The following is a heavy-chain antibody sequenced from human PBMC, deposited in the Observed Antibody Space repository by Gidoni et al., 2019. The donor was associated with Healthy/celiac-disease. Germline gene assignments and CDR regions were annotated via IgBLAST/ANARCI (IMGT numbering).Heavy chain of an antibody. V-gene: IGHV3-30-3*01. CDR1: GFTFSSYA. J-gene: IGHJ4*02. CDR2: ISYDGSNK. CDR3: ARSYIVVVVAATLGY. D-gene: IGHD2-15*01. Sequence: QVQLVESGGGVVQPGRSLRLSWSSSGFTFSSYAMHWVRQAPGKGLEWVAVISYDGSNKYYADSVKGRFTISRDNSKNTLYLQMNSLRAEDTAVYYCARSYIVVVVAATLGYWGQGTLVTVSS.